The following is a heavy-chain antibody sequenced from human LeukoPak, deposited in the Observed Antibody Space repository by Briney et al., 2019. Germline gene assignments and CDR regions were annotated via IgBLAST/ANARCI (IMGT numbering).Heavy chain of an antibody. Sequence: GGSLRLSCAASGFTFSSYGMSWVRQAPGKGLEWVSAISGSGGSTYYADSVKGRFTISRDNSKNTLYLQMNSLRAEDTAVYYCAKMGQWLVWSYFDYWGQGTLVTVSS. CDR3: AKMGQWLVWSYFDY. J-gene: IGHJ4*02. V-gene: IGHV3-23*01. CDR2: ISGSGGST. CDR1: GFTFSSYG. D-gene: IGHD6-19*01.